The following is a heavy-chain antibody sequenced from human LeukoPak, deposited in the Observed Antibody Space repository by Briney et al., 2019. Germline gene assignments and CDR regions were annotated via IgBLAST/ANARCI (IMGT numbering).Heavy chain of an antibody. V-gene: IGHV4-39*07. CDR3: ASSSGFKAFDI. J-gene: IGHJ3*02. Sequence: SETLSLTCAVSGASVSGSNYYWGWIRQPPGKGLEWIGNIYSSGSTYYNASLQSRVTISIDTSKNQFSLKLSSVTAADTAVYYCASSSGFKAFDIWGQGTMVTVSS. D-gene: IGHD3-22*01. CDR1: GASVSGSNYY. CDR2: IYSSGST.